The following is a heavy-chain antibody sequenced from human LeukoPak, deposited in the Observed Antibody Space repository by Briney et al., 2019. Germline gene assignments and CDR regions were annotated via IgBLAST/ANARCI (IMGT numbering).Heavy chain of an antibody. D-gene: IGHD6-13*01. CDR3: ARAQTMAAAGTGPGDF. V-gene: IGHV1-2*02. CDR2: INPSSGGT. CDR1: GYTFTGYY. J-gene: IGHJ4*02. Sequence: ASVKVSCKSSGYTFTGYYMHRVRQAPGQGLEWMGWINPSSGGTNYAQKFQGRVTMTRDTSISTAYMELSSLRSDDTAVYSCARAQTMAAAGTGPGDFWGQGTLVTVSS.